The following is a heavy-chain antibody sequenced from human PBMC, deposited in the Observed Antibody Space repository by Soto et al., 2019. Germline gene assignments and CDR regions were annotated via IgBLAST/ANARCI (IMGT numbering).Heavy chain of an antibody. CDR1: GGSISSYY. J-gene: IGHJ5*02. Sequence: PSETLSLTCTVSGGSISSYYWSWIRQPPGKGLEWIGYIYYSGSTNYNPSLKSRVTISVDTSKNQFSLKLSSVTAADTAVYYCARGVGATSFDTCGQGTLLTVSS. CDR2: IYYSGST. V-gene: IGHV4-59*01. CDR3: ARGVGATSFDT. D-gene: IGHD1-26*01.